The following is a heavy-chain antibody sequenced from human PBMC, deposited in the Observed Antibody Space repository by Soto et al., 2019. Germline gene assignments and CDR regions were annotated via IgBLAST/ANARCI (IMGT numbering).Heavy chain of an antibody. D-gene: IGHD6-19*01. CDR1: EYFTSYA. CDR2: INAGNGDT. Sequence: QVQLVQSGAEVKKPGASVKVSCKASEYFTSYAMNWVRQAPGQRLEWMGWINAGNGDTKYSQKFQGRVTITRDTSXXXXXXXXXXXXXXXXXXXXXXXXXXXXITVAGPIDYWGQGTLVTVSS. J-gene: IGHJ4*02. CDR3: XXXXXXXITVAGPIDY. V-gene: IGHV1-3*01.